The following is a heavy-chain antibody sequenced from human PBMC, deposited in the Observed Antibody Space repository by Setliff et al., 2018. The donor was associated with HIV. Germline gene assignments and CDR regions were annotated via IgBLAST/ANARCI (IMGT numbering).Heavy chain of an antibody. V-gene: IGHV4-59*08. CDR2: LYNSGTT. Sequence: SETLSLTCTVSGGFISDFYWSWIRQPPGKGLEWIGYLYNSGTTKYSPSLKSRATISLDMSKNQFSLNLTSVTAADTAVYYCALWGYSRAGGFDYWGQGTQVTISS. D-gene: IGHD5-12*01. J-gene: IGHJ4*02. CDR1: GGFISDFY. CDR3: ALWGYSRAGGFDY.